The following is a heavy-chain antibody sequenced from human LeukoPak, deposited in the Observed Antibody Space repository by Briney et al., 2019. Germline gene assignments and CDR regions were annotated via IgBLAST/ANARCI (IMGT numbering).Heavy chain of an antibody. D-gene: IGHD4-17*01. CDR3: ARGYADYVGYFFFDY. CDR2: ISGGGETT. Sequence: PGGSLRLSCAASGFTFNNYAMNWVRQGPGKGLEWGSSISGGGETTYYADSAKGRFTISRDNSQNTLYLQMNSLRAEDTAVYYCARGYADYVGYFFFDYWGQGTLVTVSS. J-gene: IGHJ4*02. V-gene: IGHV3-23*01. CDR1: GFTFNNYA.